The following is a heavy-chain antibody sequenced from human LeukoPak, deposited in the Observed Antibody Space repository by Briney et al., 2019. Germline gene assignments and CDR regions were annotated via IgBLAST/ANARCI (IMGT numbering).Heavy chain of an antibody. CDR2: ISAYNGNT. D-gene: IGHD3-22*01. CDR1: GYTFTSYG. V-gene: IGHV1-18*01. J-gene: IGHJ4*02. CDR3: ARDRPVYDSSGYYYDY. Sequence: ASVKVSCKASGYTFTSYGISWVRQAPGQGLEWMGWISAYNGNTNYAQKLQGRVTMTTDTSTSTAYMELRSLRSDDTAVYYCARDRPVYDSSGYYYDYWGQGTLVTVSS.